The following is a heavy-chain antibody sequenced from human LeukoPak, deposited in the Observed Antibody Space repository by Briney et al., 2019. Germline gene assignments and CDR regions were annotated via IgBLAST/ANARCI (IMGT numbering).Heavy chain of an antibody. J-gene: IGHJ4*02. D-gene: IGHD3-3*01. CDR1: GFTFNTHG. CDR2: IWFDGSVK. CDR3: AKDTAIQFLEPAF. V-gene: IGHV3-33*06. Sequence: GGSLRLSCAASGFTFNTHGMHWVRQAPGKGLEWVAAIWFDGSVKHYSDAVKVRFTISRDNSLNTLYLQMNSLRVEDTAMYYCAKDTAIQFLEPAFWGQGTLVTVSS.